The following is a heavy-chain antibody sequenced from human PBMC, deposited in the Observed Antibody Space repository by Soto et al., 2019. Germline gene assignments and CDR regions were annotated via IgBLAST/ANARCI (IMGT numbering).Heavy chain of an antibody. D-gene: IGHD3-22*01. CDR2: IKSKTDGGTT. CDR3: AIVGHYDSSPGFDY. CDR1: GFTFSNAW. V-gene: IGHV3-15*01. J-gene: IGHJ4*02. Sequence: EVQLVESGGGLVKPGGSLRLSCAASGFTFSNAWMSWVRQAPGKGLEWVGRIKSKTDGGTTDYAAPVKGRFTISRDDSKNTLYLQMNSLRAEDTAVYYCAIVGHYDSSPGFDYWGQGTLVTVSS.